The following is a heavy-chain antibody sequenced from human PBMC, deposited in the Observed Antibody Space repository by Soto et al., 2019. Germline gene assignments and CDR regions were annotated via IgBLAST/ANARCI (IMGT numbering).Heavy chain of an antibody. CDR3: ARGQGAAIGDYYYHGMDV. J-gene: IGHJ6*02. D-gene: IGHD2-2*02. V-gene: IGHV3-73*02. CDR1: GFIFSGSA. Sequence: VQLVESGGGLVQPGGSLKLSCAASGFIFSGSAIHWVRQASGKGLEWVGRIRSRANNFATSSAASVKGRFTFSRDDSKNTAYLQMNTLKPEDTAVYYCARGQGAAIGDYYYHGMDVWSQGTTVTVSS. CDR2: IRSRANNFAT.